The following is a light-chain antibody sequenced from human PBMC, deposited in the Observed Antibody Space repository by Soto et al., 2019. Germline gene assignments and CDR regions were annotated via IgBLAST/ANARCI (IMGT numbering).Light chain of an antibody. J-gene: IGKJ3*01. CDR2: AAS. CDR3: QQANSFPGT. Sequence: DIQMTQSPSSLSASVGDRVTITCRASQSISSYLNWYQQKPGKAPKLLIYAASSLQSGVPSRFSGSGSGTDFTLTISSLQPEDFATYYCQQANSFPGTFGPGTKVDIK. CDR1: QSISSY. V-gene: IGKV1-39*01.